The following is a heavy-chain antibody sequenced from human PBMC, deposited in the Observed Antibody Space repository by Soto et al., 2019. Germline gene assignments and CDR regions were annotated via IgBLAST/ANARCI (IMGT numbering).Heavy chain of an antibody. CDR1: EFSLSTSGLG. CDR3: AQTWYRLLGAFDI. V-gene: IGHV2-5*02. Sequence: QITLKESSPTRVKPTQTLTLPCSLSEFSLSTSGLGVGWIRQPPGKALEWLALIYWDDDKRYSPSLKSRLAVTKDTSKNQVVLTMTNMAPVDTGTYYCAQTWYRLLGAFDIWGQGTMVTVSS. D-gene: IGHD6-13*01. J-gene: IGHJ3*02. CDR2: IYWDDDK.